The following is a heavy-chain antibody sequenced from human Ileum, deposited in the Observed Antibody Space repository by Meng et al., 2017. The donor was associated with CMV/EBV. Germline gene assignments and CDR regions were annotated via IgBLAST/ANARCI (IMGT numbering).Heavy chain of an antibody. CDR3: ARQGGAGSSSANWFDP. CDR2: IYPGDSDT. CDR1: YNFATYW. D-gene: IGHD6-6*01. V-gene: IGHV5-51*01. Sequence: YNFATYWIGWVRQMPGKGLEWMGVIYPGDSDTLYSLSFKGQVTISADKSINTAYLQWDSLKASDTAIYYCARQGGAGSSSANWFDPWGQGTLVTVSS. J-gene: IGHJ5*02.